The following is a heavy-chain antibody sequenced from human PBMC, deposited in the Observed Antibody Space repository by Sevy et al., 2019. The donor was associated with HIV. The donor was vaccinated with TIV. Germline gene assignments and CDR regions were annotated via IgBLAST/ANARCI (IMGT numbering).Heavy chain of an antibody. D-gene: IGHD3-22*01. CDR2: VSGGGYTT. CDR1: GFTFSRYW. CDR3: AKGGSTSGYYLNYFAY. Sequence: GGSLRLSCAVSGFTFSRYWMSWVRQAPGKGLEWVSAVSGGGYTTYYADSVKGRFTISRDNSKNTLYLQMNSLRAEDTAVYYCAKGGSTSGYYLNYFAYWGQGTLVTVSS. J-gene: IGHJ4*02. V-gene: IGHV3-23*01.